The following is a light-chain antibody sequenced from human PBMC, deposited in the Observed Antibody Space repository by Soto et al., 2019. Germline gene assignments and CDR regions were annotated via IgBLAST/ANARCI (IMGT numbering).Light chain of an antibody. V-gene: IGKV1-39*01. CDR2: AAS. J-gene: IGKJ1*01. Sequence: DIQLTLTPSSRSPSVAYRGTITCLASQNISSKLNWYQQKPGKVPNLLIYAASSLQSGAPSRFSGSGSGTDFSLTISSLQPEDFATYYCQQRYRSPPTFGQGTKVDI. CDR1: QNISSK. CDR3: QQRYRSPPT.